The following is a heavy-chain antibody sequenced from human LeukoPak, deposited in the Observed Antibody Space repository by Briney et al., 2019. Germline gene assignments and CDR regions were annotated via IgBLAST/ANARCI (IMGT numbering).Heavy chain of an antibody. D-gene: IGHD4-23*01. Sequence: GGSLRLSCAASGFTFSDYYMSWIRQAPGKGLEWVSYISSSGSTIYYADSVKGRFTISRDNAKNSLYLQMNSLRAEDTAVHYCASGNYGDKQDPLFDYWGQGTLVTVSS. CDR3: ASGNYGDKQDPLFDY. CDR1: GFTFSDYY. V-gene: IGHV3-11*01. CDR2: ISSSGSTI. J-gene: IGHJ4*02.